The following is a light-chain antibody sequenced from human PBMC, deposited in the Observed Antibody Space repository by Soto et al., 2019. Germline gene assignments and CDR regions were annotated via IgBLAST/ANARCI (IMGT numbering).Light chain of an antibody. CDR3: SSYAGSNNLYV. J-gene: IGLJ1*01. CDR2: EVS. V-gene: IGLV2-8*01. CDR1: SSDVGGYNY. Sequence: QSVLTQPPSASGSPGQSVTISCTGTSSDVGGYNYVSWYQQHPGKAPKLMIYEVSKRPSGVPDRFSGSKSGNTASLTVSGLQAVDEADYYCSSYAGSNNLYVFGTGTKVTV.